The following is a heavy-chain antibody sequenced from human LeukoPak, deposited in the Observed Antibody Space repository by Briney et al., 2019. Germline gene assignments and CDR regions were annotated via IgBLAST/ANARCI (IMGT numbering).Heavy chain of an antibody. Sequence: ASVKVSCKASGYTFTSYDINWVRQATGQGLEWMGWMNPNSGNTGYAQKFQGRVTMTRNTSISTAYMELSSLRSEDTAVYYCARVRYCSGGSCYPGIPPYGMDVWGQGTTVTVSS. CDR3: ARVRYCSGGSCYPGIPPYGMDV. J-gene: IGHJ6*02. D-gene: IGHD2-15*01. V-gene: IGHV1-8*01. CDR2: MNPNSGNT. CDR1: GYTFTSYD.